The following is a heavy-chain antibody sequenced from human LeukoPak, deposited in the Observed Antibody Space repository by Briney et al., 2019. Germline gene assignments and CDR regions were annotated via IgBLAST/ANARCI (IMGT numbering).Heavy chain of an antibody. D-gene: IGHD3-22*01. CDR2: IYYSGST. Sequence: ASETLSLTCTVSGGSISSYYWSWIRQPPGKGLEWIGYIYYSGSTNYNPSLKSRVTISVDTSKNQFSLKLSSVTAADTAVYYCARLVLYYYDSSGYPFWGQGTLVTVSS. CDR1: GGSISSYY. V-gene: IGHV4-59*08. CDR3: ARLVLYYYDSSGYPF. J-gene: IGHJ4*02.